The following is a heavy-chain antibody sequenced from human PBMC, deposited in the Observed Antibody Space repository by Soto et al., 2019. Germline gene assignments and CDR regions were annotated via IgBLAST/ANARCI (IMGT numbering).Heavy chain of an antibody. Sequence: SETLSLTCAVSGASISSSNWWSWVRQPPGKGLEWIGEIYHSGSTNYNPSLKSRVTISVDKSKNHFSLKLSSVTAADTAVYYCARGGRGYCTNGVCYNMAPYYYYGMDVWGQGTTVTVSS. V-gene: IGHV4-4*02. CDR1: GASISSSNW. CDR3: ARGGRGYCTNGVCYNMAPYYYYGMDV. J-gene: IGHJ6*02. CDR2: IYHSGST. D-gene: IGHD2-8*01.